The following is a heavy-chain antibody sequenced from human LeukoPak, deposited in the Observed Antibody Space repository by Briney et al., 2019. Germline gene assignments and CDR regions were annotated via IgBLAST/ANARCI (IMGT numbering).Heavy chain of an antibody. CDR2: MNPNSGNT. D-gene: IGHD3-9*01. Sequence: ASVKVSCKASGYTFTSYDINWVRQATRQGLEWMGWMNPNSGNTGYAQKFQGRVTMTRNTSISTAYMELSSLRSEDTAVYYCARLVNRYRGCHGGCYWGQGTLVTVSS. CDR1: GYTFTSYD. CDR3: ARLVNRYRGCHGGCY. V-gene: IGHV1-8*01. J-gene: IGHJ4*02.